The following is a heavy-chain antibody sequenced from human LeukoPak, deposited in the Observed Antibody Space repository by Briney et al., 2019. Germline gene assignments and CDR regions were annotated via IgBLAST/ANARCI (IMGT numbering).Heavy chain of an antibody. D-gene: IGHD1-14*01. V-gene: IGHV3-7*01. CDR3: ATRPLGNYWYFDF. CDR1: GFTFSTYW. CDR2: IKQDGSEE. J-gene: IGHJ2*01. Sequence: GGSLRLSCSASGFTFSTYWMTWVRQAPGKGLEWVASIKQDGSEEYYVDSVRGRFTISRDNAKNSLFLQVNSLRAEDTAVYYCATRPLGNYWYFDFWGRGTLVTVSS.